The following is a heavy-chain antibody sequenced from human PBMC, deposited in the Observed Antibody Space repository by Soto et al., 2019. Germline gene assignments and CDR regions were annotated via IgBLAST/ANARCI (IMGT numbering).Heavy chain of an antibody. J-gene: IGHJ4*02. Sequence: SVKVSCKASGCTFSSYAISWVRQAPGQGLEWMGGIIPIFGTANYAQKFQGRVTITADEYTSTAYMELRSLRSEDTAVYYCARINEVYRDYGEGSYYWGQRTLVTVSS. CDR1: GCTFSSYA. CDR2: IIPIFGTA. CDR3: ARINEVYRDYGEGSYY. V-gene: IGHV1-69*13. D-gene: IGHD4-17*01.